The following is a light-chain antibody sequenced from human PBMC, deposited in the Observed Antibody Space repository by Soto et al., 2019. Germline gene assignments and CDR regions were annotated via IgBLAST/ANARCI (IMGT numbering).Light chain of an antibody. V-gene: IGKV3-15*01. J-gene: IGKJ1*01. CDR1: QSVFSN. Sequence: EIVMTQSPATLSVSPGGRATLSCRASQSVFSNLAWYQQKPGQAPGLLIYGASTRATGIPARFSGSGSETEFTLTISRLQSEDFAVYYCQQYNDWPRTFGQGTKVEIK. CDR3: QQYNDWPRT. CDR2: GAS.